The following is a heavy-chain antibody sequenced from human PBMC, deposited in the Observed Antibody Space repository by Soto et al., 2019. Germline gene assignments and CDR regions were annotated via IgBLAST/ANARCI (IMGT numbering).Heavy chain of an antibody. V-gene: IGHV1-18*01. CDR2: ISAYNGDT. D-gene: IGHD3-10*01. J-gene: IGHJ6*02. Sequence: QVQLVQSRPEVKKPGASVRVSCESSGFTLSKYGISWVRQAPGQGLEWMGWISAYNGDTIPAQHFQARVTMTTDTSTSTAYLDLRSLTSDDTAVYYCARDSPIWFGEVSHPNMDVWGQGTTVTVSS. CDR3: ARDSPIWFGEVSHPNMDV. CDR1: GFTLSKYG.